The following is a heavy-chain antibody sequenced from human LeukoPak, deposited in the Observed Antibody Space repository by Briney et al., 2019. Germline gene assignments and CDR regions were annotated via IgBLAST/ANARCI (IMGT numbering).Heavy chain of an antibody. D-gene: IGHD6-13*01. J-gene: IGHJ4*02. CDR3: ARDILSGQLVPFDY. Sequence: GASVKVSCKASGYTFTSYGISWVRQAPGQGLEWMGWVSAYNGNTNYAQKLQGRVTMTTDTSTSTAYMELRSLRSDDTAVYYCARDILSGQLVPFDYWGQGTLVTVSS. V-gene: IGHV1-18*01. CDR1: GYTFTSYG. CDR2: VSAYNGNT.